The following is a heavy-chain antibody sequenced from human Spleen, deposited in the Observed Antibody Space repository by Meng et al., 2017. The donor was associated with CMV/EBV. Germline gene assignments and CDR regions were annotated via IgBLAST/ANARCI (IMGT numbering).Heavy chain of an antibody. J-gene: IGHJ6*02. V-gene: IGHV3-48*03. CDR1: GFTFSSYE. CDR2: ISSGGNTI. D-gene: IGHD6-13*01. CDR3: ARVGYSNAPAHYYYGLDV. Sequence: SCAASGFTFSSYEMNWVRQAPGKGLEWISYISSGGNTIYYADSVKGRFTISRDNAKNSLYLQMNSLRAEDTAVYYCARVGYSNAPAHYYYGLDVWGQGTTVTVSS.